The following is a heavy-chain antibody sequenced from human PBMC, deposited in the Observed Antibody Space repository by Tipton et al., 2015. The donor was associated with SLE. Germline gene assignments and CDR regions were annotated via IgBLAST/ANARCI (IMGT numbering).Heavy chain of an antibody. J-gene: IGHJ4*02. CDR2: IYYSGKT. Sequence: LRLSCTVSGASINSHYWSWIRQPPGKGLEWIGYIYYSGKTDYNPSLKSRVTISVDTSKNQFSLKLSSVTAADTAVYYCARAIDCSRGNCFSSLDSWGQGTLVAVSA. CDR1: GASINSHY. D-gene: IGHD2-15*01. V-gene: IGHV4-59*11. CDR3: ARAIDCSRGNCFSSLDS.